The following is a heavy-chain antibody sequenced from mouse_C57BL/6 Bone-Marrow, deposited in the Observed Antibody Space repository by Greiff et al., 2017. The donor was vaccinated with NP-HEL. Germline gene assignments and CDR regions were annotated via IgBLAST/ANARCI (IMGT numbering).Heavy chain of an antibody. Sequence: EVKLVESGPGLVKPSQSLSLTCSVTGYSITSGYYWNWIRQFPGNKLEWMGYISYDGSNNSNPSLKNRISITRDTSKNQFFLKLNSVTTEDTATYYCAREPMAVILYYYGSSYWYFDVWGTGTTVTVSS. CDR3: AREPMAVILYYYGSSYWYFDV. D-gene: IGHD1-1*01. J-gene: IGHJ1*03. CDR2: ISYDGSN. V-gene: IGHV3-6*01. CDR1: GYSITSGYY.